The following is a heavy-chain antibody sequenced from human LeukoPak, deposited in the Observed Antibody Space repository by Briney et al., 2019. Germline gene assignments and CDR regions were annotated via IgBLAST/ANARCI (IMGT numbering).Heavy chain of an antibody. CDR1: GYSISSGYY. CDR3: ARVTFGGYNWFDP. V-gene: IGHV4-38-2*02. Sequence: SETLSLTCTVPGYSISSGYYWGWIRQPPGKGLEWIGSVFHSGSTYYNPSLKSRVTISVDTSKNQFSLKLSSVTAADTAVYYCARVTFGGYNWFDPWGQGTLVTVSS. CDR2: VFHSGST. J-gene: IGHJ5*02. D-gene: IGHD3-16*01.